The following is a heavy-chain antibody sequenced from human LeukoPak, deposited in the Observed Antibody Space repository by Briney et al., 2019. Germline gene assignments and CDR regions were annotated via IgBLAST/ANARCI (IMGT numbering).Heavy chain of an antibody. J-gene: IGHJ3*02. CDR3: AREVHSYDAFDI. D-gene: IGHD5-18*01. Sequence: SETLSLTCTVSGGSISSGGYYWSWIRQHPGKGLEWIGYIYYSRSTYYNPSLKSRVTISVDTSKNRFSLKLSSVTAADTAVYYCAREVHSYDAFDIWGQGTMVTVSS. CDR1: GGSISSGGYY. CDR2: IYYSRST. V-gene: IGHV4-31*03.